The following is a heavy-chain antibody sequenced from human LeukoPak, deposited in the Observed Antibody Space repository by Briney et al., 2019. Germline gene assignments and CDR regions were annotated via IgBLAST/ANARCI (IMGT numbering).Heavy chain of an antibody. CDR3: ARQILTGPYYYYYMDV. CDR1: GGSISSSSYY. D-gene: IGHD3-9*01. J-gene: IGHJ6*03. Sequence: SETLSLTCTVSGGSISSSSYYWGWIRQPPGKGLEWIGSIYYSGSTYYNPSLKSRVTISVDTSKNQFSLKLSSVTAADTAVYYCARQILTGPYYYYYMDVWGKGTTVTISS. V-gene: IGHV4-39*01. CDR2: IYYSGST.